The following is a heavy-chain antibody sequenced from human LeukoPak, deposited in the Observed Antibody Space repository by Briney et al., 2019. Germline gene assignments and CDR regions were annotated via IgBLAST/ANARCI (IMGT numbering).Heavy chain of an antibody. V-gene: IGHV3-23*01. CDR1: QFTFSSYA. J-gene: IGHJ4*02. CDR2: ISSIGGST. CDR3: ARGLGWLRS. Sequence: GGSLRLSCAASQFTFSSYAMSWVRQAPGKGLEWVSGISSIGGSTVYADPVQGRFTISRDNSKNALYLQMNSLRAEDTAVYYCARGLGWLRSWGQGTLVTVSS. D-gene: IGHD5-12*01.